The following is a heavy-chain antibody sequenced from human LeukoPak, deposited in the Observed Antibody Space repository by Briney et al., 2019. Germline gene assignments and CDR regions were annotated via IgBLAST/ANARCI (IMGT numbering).Heavy chain of an antibody. J-gene: IGHJ4*02. CDR2: INPNSGGT. CDR3: ARSPFAYSSGWYSM. V-gene: IGHV1-2*02. CDR1: GYTFTGYY. Sequence: ASVKVSCKASGYTFTGYYMHWVRQAPGQGLEWMGWINPNSGGTNYAQKFQGRVTMTRDTSISTAYMELSRLRSDDTAVYYCARSPFAYSSGWYSMWGQGTLVTVSS. D-gene: IGHD6-19*01.